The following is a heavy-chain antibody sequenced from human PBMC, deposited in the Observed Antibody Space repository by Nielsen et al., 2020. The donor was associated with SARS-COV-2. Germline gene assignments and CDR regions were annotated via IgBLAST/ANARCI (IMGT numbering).Heavy chain of an antibody. J-gene: IGHJ4*02. CDR3: AREYYDYVWGSYRRYDY. D-gene: IGHD3-16*02. CDR1: GGTFSSYA. Sequence: ASVKVSCKASGGTFSSYAISWVRQAPGQGLEWMGWISAYNGNTNYAQKLQGRVTMTTDTSTSTAYMELRSLRSDDTAVYYCAREYYDYVWGSYRRYDYWGQGTLVTVSS. V-gene: IGHV1-18*01. CDR2: ISAYNGNT.